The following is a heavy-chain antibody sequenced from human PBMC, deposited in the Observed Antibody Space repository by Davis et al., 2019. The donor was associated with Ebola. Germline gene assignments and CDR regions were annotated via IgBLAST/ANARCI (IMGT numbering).Heavy chain of an antibody. CDR2: IYPGDSDT. Sequence: GESLKISCKGSGYSFATQWIGWVRQMPGKGLEWMGIIYPGDSDTRYSPSFQGQVTASVDKSITTAYLQWSSLKASDSGIYYCARRTRSGGISWHYFDYWGQGTLVTVSS. D-gene: IGHD6-13*01. J-gene: IGHJ4*02. CDR3: ARRTRSGGISWHYFDY. V-gene: IGHV5-51*01. CDR1: GYSFATQW.